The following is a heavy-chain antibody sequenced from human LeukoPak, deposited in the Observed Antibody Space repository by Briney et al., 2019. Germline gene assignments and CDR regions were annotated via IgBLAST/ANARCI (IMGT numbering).Heavy chain of an antibody. CDR1: GFTFDDYA. D-gene: IGHD3-10*01. CDR2: ISWNSGSI. Sequence: GGSLRLSCAASGFTFDDYAMHRVRQAPGKGLEWVSGISWNSGSIGYADSVKGRFTISRDNAKNSLYLQMNSLRAEDTALYYCAKDPTAYYYGSGSIDYWGQGTLVTVSS. V-gene: IGHV3-9*01. J-gene: IGHJ4*02. CDR3: AKDPTAYYYGSGSIDY.